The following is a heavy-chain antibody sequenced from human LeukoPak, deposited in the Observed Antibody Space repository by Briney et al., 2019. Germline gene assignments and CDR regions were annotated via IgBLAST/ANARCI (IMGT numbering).Heavy chain of an antibody. CDR2: IFSNDEK. CDR1: GFSLSNARMG. J-gene: IGHJ4*02. D-gene: IGHD6-13*01. V-gene: IGHV2-26*01. CDR3: ARIRSDIAALDY. Sequence: ASGPTLVNPTETLTLTCTVSGFSLSNARMGVSWIRQPPGKALEWLAHIFSNDEKPYSTSLKSRLTISKDTSKSQVVLTMTNMDPVDTATYYCARIRSDIAALDYWGQGTLVTVSS.